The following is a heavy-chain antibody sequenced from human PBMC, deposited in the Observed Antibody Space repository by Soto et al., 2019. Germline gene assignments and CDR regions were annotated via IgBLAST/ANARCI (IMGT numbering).Heavy chain of an antibody. CDR3: VRGDRGGFDL. CDR2: IHSDGSKT. CDR1: GFTFNYYW. D-gene: IGHD2-21*02. Sequence: EVQLVESEGGLVQRGGSLRLSCAASGFTFNYYWMHWVRQAPGQGLVWVSHIHSDGSKTTYADSVKGRFTISRDNAKNTLXLQXNSLRAEDTAVYYCVRGDRGGFDLWGQGTAVTVSS. V-gene: IGHV3-74*01. J-gene: IGHJ3*01.